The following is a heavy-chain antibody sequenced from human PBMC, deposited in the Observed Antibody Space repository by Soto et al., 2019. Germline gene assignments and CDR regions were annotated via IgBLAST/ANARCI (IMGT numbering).Heavy chain of an antibody. CDR1: GGTFSSYS. J-gene: IGHJ3*02. D-gene: IGHD5-12*01. V-gene: IGHV1-69*13. CDR2: IIPIFGTA. CDR3: ARGKFATITGPDAFDI. Sequence: SVKVSCKASGGTFSSYSISWVRQAPGQGLEWMGGIIPIFGTANYAQKFQGRVTITADESTSTAYMELSSLRSEDTAVYYCARGKFATITGPDAFDIWGQGTMVTVSS.